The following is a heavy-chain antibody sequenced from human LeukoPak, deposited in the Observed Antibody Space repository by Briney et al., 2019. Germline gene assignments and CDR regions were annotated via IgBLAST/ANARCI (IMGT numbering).Heavy chain of an antibody. D-gene: IGHD3-9*01. CDR1: GYTFTGYY. CDR2: INPNSGGT. V-gene: IGHV1-2*02. J-gene: IGHJ4*02. CDR3: AREYILTAYYGDY. Sequence: GASVTVSCKASGYTFTGYYMHWVRQAPGQGLEWMGWINPNSGGTNYAQKFQGRVTMTRDTSISTAYMELSRLRSDDTAVYYCAREYILTAYYGDYWGQGTLVTVSS.